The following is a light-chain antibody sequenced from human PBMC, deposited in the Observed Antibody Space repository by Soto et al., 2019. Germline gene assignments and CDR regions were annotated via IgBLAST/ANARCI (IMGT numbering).Light chain of an antibody. CDR1: SSDVGGYNY. CDR3: SSYAASNNFYFV. V-gene: IGLV2-8*01. J-gene: IGLJ3*02. Sequence: QSALTQPPSASGSRGQSVTISRTGTSSDVGGYNYVSWYQQYPGRAPKLMIYEVTKRPSGVPERFSGSKSGNTASLTVSGLQAEDESDYYCSSYAASNNFYFVFGGGTQRTVL. CDR2: EVT.